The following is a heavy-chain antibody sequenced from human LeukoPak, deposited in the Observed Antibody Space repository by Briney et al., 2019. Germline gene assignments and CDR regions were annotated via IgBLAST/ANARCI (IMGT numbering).Heavy chain of an antibody. CDR3: ARDRIAAAGNGVDGSYYYYYYMDV. Sequence: GGSLRLSCAASGYTFTSYYMHWVRQAPGQGLEWMGIINPSGGSTSYAQKFQGRVTMTRDMSTSTVYMELSSLRSEDTAVYYCARDRIAAAGNGVDGSYYYYYYMDVWGKGTTVTVSS. CDR1: GYTFTSYY. V-gene: IGHV1-46*01. CDR2: INPSGGST. D-gene: IGHD6-13*01. J-gene: IGHJ6*03.